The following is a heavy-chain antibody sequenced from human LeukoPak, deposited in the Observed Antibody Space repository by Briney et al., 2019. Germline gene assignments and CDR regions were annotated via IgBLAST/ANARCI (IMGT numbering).Heavy chain of an antibody. V-gene: IGHV3-21*05. J-gene: IGHJ4*02. Sequence: GGSLRLSCAASGFTFSAYAMAWVRQAPGKGLECVSHITTGGSSTFHADSVKGRFTISRDNAKNSLYLQMNSLRAEDTAVYYCARDLYCSSTSCEADFDNWGQGTLVTVSS. CDR2: ITTGGSST. CDR3: ARDLYCSSTSCEADFDN. CDR1: GFTFSAYA. D-gene: IGHD2-2*01.